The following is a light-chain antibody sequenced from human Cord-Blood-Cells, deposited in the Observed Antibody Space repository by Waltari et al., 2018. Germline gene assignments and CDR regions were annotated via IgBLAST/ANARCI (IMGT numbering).Light chain of an antibody. V-gene: IGKV1-39*01. CDR1: QRLSSY. Sequence: IQMTHSPSSLSASVGDRVPIPCRASQRLSSYLNWYQQKPGKGPTRLIYAASSLQSGVPSSFSCRGSGTDFALTISSLQPEYFATYYCQQSYSTPYSFGQGTKLEIK. CDR2: AAS. CDR3: QQSYSTPYS. J-gene: IGKJ2*03.